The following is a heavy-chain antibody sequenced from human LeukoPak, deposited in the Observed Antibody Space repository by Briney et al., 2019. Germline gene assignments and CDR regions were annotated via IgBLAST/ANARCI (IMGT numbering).Heavy chain of an antibody. V-gene: IGHV1-69*13. CDR2: IIPIFGTA. Sequence: GASVKVSCKASGGTFSSYAISWVRQAPGQGLEWMGGIIPIFGTANYAQKFQGRVTITADESTSTAYMELSSLRSEDTAVYYCARTGYGSGSDDFDFWGQGTLVTVSS. D-gene: IGHD3-10*01. CDR3: ARTGYGSGSDDFDF. J-gene: IGHJ4*02. CDR1: GGTFSSYA.